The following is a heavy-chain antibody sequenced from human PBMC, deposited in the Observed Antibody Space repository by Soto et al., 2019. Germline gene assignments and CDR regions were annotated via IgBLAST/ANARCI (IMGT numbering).Heavy chain of an antibody. Sequence: GESLKISCKGSGYSFTSYWIGWVRQMPGKGLEWMGIIYPGDSDTRYSPSFQGQVTISADKSISTAYLQWSSLKASDTAMYYFARTAAAGKYYYGMDVWGKGTTVTVPS. CDR2: IYPGDSDT. CDR3: ARTAAAGKYYYGMDV. V-gene: IGHV5-51*01. J-gene: IGHJ6*04. D-gene: IGHD6-13*01. CDR1: GYSFTSYW.